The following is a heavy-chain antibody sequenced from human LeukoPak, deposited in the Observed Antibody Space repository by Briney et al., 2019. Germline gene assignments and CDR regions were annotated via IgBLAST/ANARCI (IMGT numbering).Heavy chain of an antibody. V-gene: IGHV3-66*04. Sequence: GGSLRLSCAASGFTVSIIYMNWVRQAPGKGLEWVSVIYSGGSAYYADSVKGRFTISRDNSKNTLYLQMNSLRADDTAVYYCASQRRVDLGFAFNLWGQGTMVTVSS. CDR3: ASQRRVDLGFAFNL. CDR2: IYSGGSA. J-gene: IGHJ3*01. CDR1: GFTVSIIY. D-gene: IGHD3-9*01.